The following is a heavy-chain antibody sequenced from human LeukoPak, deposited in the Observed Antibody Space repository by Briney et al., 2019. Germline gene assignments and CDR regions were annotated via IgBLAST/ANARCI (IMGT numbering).Heavy chain of an antibody. Sequence: GASVKVSCKASGYTFTGYYMHWARQAPGQGLEWMGWINPNSGGTNYAQKFQGRVTMTRDTSISTAYMELSRLRSEDTAVYYCARDPPEYCSSTSCYADGWGQGTLVTVSS. D-gene: IGHD2-2*01. V-gene: IGHV1-2*02. CDR3: ARDPPEYCSSTSCYADG. CDR2: INPNSGGT. J-gene: IGHJ4*02. CDR1: GYTFTGYY.